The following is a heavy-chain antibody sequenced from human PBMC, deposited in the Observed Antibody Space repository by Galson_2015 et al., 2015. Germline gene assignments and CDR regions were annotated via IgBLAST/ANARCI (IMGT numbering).Heavy chain of an antibody. CDR1: GGFISSDY. D-gene: IGHD4-17*01. CDR3: ARGSQSPLTVTFDY. Sequence: SETLSLTCTVSGGFISSDYWSWIRQPPGKGLEWIAYIFYSGTTNYNPSLKSRVTISKQTSKNQFSLKLSSVTAADTAVYYCARGSQSPLTVTFDYWGQGILVTVSS. J-gene: IGHJ4*02. V-gene: IGHV4-59*01. CDR2: IFYSGTT.